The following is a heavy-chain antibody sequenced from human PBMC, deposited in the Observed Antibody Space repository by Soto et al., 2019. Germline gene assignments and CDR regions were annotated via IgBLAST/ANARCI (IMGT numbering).Heavy chain of an antibody. CDR1: GFTFSSYG. D-gene: IGHD2-15*01. CDR3: AKDRARYCGGGSCYSIFDY. V-gene: IGHV3-30*18. Sequence: QVQLVESGGGVVQPGRSLRLSCAASGFTFSSYGMHWVRQAPGKGLEWVAVISYDGSNKYYEDSVKGRFTISRDNSKNTLYLQMNSLRAADTAVYYCAKDRARYCGGGSCYSIFDYWGQGTLVTVSS. J-gene: IGHJ4*02. CDR2: ISYDGSNK.